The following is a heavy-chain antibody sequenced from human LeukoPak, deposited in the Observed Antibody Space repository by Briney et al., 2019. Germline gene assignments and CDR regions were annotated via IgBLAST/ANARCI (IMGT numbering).Heavy chain of an antibody. CDR1: GFTFSGSA. CDR2: IRSKANSYAT. J-gene: IGHJ4*02. CDR3: TRHSSGSWPLDY. Sequence: GGSLRLSCAASGFTFSGSAMRWVRQASGKGLEWVGRIRSKANSYATAYAASVKGRFTISRDDSKNTAYLQMNSLKTEDTAVYYCTRHSSGSWPLDYWGQGTLVTVSS. V-gene: IGHV3-73*01. D-gene: IGHD6-13*01.